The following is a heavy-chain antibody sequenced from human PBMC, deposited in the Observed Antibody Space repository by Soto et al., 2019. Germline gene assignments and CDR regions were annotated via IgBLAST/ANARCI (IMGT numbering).Heavy chain of an antibody. Sequence: QVQLQESGPGLVKPSETLSLTCTVSGGTISRYYWSWIRQPPGKGLEWIGYMYNTGSTVYNPSFKSRVTISVDTSKNQSSLKLNSVTAADTAVYYCARYLWGYCSTDCYPLDVWGQGTTVTVSS. CDR2: MYNTGST. V-gene: IGHV4-59*01. D-gene: IGHD2-21*02. CDR3: ARYLWGYCSTDCYPLDV. CDR1: GGTISRYY. J-gene: IGHJ6*02.